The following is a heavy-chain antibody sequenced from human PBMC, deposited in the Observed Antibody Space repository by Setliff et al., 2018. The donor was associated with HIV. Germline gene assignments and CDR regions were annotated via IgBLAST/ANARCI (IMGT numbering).Heavy chain of an antibody. CDR3: AKDPNSSWHVGFYNYGMDV. CDR2: IRYDGTNE. V-gene: IGHV3-30*02. J-gene: IGHJ6*02. Sequence: GGSLRLSCRASGFTFSRYAMHWVRQAPGKGLQWVAFIRYDGTNEDYADSVKGRFSISRDNSKYTLSLQMNRLKPEDSGVYYCAKDPNSSWHVGFYNYGMDVWGQGTTVTVSS. CDR1: GFTFSRYA. D-gene: IGHD6-13*01.